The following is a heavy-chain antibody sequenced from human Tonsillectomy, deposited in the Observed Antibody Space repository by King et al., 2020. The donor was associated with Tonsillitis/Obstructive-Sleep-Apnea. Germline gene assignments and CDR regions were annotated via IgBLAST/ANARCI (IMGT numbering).Heavy chain of an antibody. D-gene: IGHD3-3*01. V-gene: IGHV2-26*01. Sequence: TLKESGPVLVKPTETLTLTCTVSGFSLSNARMGVSWIRQPPGKALEWLAHIFSNDEKSYSTSLKSRLTISKDTSKSQVVLTMTNMDPVDTATYYCARCNYDFWSGYFGAFDFWGQGTMVTVSS. CDR2: IFSNDEK. J-gene: IGHJ3*01. CDR3: ARCNYDFWSGYFGAFDF. CDR1: GFSLSNARMG.